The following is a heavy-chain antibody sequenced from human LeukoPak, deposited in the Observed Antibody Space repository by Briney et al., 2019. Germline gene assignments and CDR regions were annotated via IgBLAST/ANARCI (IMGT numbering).Heavy chain of an antibody. CDR1: GFTFSDYY. Sequence: GGSLRLSCAASGFTFSDYYMSWIRQAPGKGLEWVSYISSSGSTIYYADSVKGRFTISRDNAKNSLYLQMNSLRVEDTAVYYCARLGPASSGWPESFDYWGQGTLVTVSS. CDR3: ARLGPASSGWPESFDY. CDR2: ISSSGSTI. V-gene: IGHV3-11*01. D-gene: IGHD6-19*01. J-gene: IGHJ4*02.